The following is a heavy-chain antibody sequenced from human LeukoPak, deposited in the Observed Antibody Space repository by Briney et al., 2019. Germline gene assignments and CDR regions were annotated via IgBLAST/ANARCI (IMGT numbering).Heavy chain of an antibody. CDR3: AKRRDSRNDVPFDY. D-gene: IGHD1-14*01. CDR1: GLTFSRYA. Sequence: PGGSLRLSCAASGLTFSRYAMTWVRQAPGKGLEWVSSYADSVKGRFTISRDNSKNTLYLQMNSLRAEDTAVYYCAKRRDSRNDVPFDYWGQGTLVTVSS. J-gene: IGHJ4*02. V-gene: IGHV3-NL1*01.